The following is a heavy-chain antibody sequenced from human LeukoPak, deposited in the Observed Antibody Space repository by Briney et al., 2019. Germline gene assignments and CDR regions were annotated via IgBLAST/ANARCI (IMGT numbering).Heavy chain of an antibody. Sequence: PGGSLRLSYAATGYSFKDYGMHWVRQPPGKGLEWVSAINWNGGGTDYADSVKGRFTTFTDNTKNSLYLQLSSLKPEDTALYSCAKHLTATNTYIFFGLDVWGQGTSVTASS. CDR1: GYSFKDYG. J-gene: IGHJ6*02. CDR2: INWNGGGT. CDR3: AKHLTATNTYIFFGLDV. V-gene: IGHV3-9*01. D-gene: IGHD1-26*01.